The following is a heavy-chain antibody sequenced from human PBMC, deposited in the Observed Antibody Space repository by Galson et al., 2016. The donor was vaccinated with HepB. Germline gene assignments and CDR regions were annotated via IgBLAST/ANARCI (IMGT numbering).Heavy chain of an antibody. D-gene: IGHD1-26*01. V-gene: IGHV1-3*04. CDR1: GYTFNSYA. CDR3: AKGAGGYYDY. Sequence: SVKVSCKASGYTFNSYAIHWQRQAPGQRLEWMGWINTASGDTTYSQKFQGGLIITRDTSASTAYMELSGLRSEDTAVYFCAKGAGGYYDYWGQGTLVTVSS. CDR2: INTASGDT. J-gene: IGHJ4*02.